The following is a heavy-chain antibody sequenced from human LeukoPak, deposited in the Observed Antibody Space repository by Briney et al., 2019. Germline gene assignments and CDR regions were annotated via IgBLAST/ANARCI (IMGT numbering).Heavy chain of an antibody. CDR2: IIPIFGTA. CDR3: ARDAIWFGEFSKPIYYYYYMDV. Sequence: ASVKVSCKASGGTFSSYAISWVRQAPGQGLEWMGGIIPIFGTANYAQKFQGRVTITADKSTSTAYMELSSLRSEDTAVYYCARDAIWFGEFSKPIYYYYYMDVWGKGTTVTVSS. V-gene: IGHV1-69*06. J-gene: IGHJ6*03. CDR1: GGTFSSYA. D-gene: IGHD3-10*01.